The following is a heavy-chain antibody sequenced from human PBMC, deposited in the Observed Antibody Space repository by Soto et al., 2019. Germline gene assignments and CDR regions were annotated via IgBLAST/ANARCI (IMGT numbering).Heavy chain of an antibody. V-gene: IGHV3-53*01. D-gene: IGHD6-13*01. CDR3: ARDRPAAGIDY. J-gene: IGHJ4*02. CDR2: IYSGGST. Sequence: GGSLRLSCAASGFTVSSNYMSWVRQAPGKGLEWVSVIYSGGSTYYADSVKGRFTISRDNSKNTLYLQMNSLRAEDTAVCYCARDRPAAGIDYRGQGTLVTVSS. CDR1: GFTVSSNY.